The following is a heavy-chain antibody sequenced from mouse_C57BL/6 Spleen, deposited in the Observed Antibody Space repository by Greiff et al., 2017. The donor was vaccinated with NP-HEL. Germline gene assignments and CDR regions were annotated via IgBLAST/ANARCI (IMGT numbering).Heavy chain of an antibody. V-gene: IGHV5-16*01. Sequence: EVKLVESEGGLVQPGSSMKLSCTASGFTFSDYYMAWVRQVPEKGLEWVANINYDGSSTYYLDSLKSRFIISRDNAKNILYLQMSSLKSEDTATYYCARAGLYYGSRGGYFDVWGTGTTVTVSS. CDR3: ARAGLYYGSRGGYFDV. CDR2: INYDGSST. CDR1: GFTFSDYY. D-gene: IGHD1-1*01. J-gene: IGHJ1*03.